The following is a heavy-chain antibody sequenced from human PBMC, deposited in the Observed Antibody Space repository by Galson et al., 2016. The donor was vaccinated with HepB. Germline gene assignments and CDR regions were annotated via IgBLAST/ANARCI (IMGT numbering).Heavy chain of an antibody. J-gene: IGHJ4*02. CDR3: AKGAAVTMLNPATLFDY. D-gene: IGHD4-17*01. CDR1: GFMFSNHA. CDR2: LSGNGGAT. Sequence: SLRLSCAASGFMFSNHAMSWVRQAPGKGLEWVSTLSGNGGATSYADSVQGRFTISRDNSKNTLYLQMDSLRAEDTAVYYCAKGAAVTMLNPATLFDYWGQGIMVTVSS. V-gene: IGHV3-23*01.